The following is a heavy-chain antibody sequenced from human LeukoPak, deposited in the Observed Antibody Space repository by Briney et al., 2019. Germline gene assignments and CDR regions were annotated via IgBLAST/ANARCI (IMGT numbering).Heavy chain of an antibody. J-gene: IGHJ4*02. V-gene: IGHV6-1*01. CDR3: AREPPGDYYDNSDSPGTFDY. CDR2: TYYRSKWYN. Sequence: SQTLSLIGAISGDSVSSNSAAWNCIRQSPTRGLEWLGRTYYRSKWYNDYAVSVKSRIAINPDTSKNQFSLRLSSVTAADTAVYYCAREPPGDYYDNSDSPGTFDYWGQGTLVTVSS. D-gene: IGHD3-22*01. CDR1: GDSVSSNSAA.